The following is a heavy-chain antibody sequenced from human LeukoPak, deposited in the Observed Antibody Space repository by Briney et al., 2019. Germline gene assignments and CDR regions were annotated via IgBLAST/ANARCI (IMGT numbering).Heavy chain of an antibody. CDR3: ARDSSGYQLDY. D-gene: IGHD3-22*01. Sequence: SETLSLTCTVSGGSVSSCDSCWNWIRQPPGKGLEWTGYIYYSGSTYYNPSLKSRVTMSVDTSKNQFSLKLSSVTAADTAAYYCARDSSGYQLDYWGQGTLVTVSS. CDR2: IYYSGST. CDR1: GGSVSSCDSC. V-gene: IGHV4-30-4*01. J-gene: IGHJ4*02.